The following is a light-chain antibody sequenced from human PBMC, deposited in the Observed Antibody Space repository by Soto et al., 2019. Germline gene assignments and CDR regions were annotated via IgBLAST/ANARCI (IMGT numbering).Light chain of an antibody. CDR3: SSYTTVNTLVS. CDR2: EVN. J-gene: IGLJ1*01. Sequence: QSALTQPASVSGSPGQSITISCIGTSSDIGNYNYVSWYQQHPGKAPKLIIYEVNNRPSGVSNRFSGSKSDNTASLTISGLQAEDEADYYCSSYTTVNTLVSFGTGTKLTVL. CDR1: SSDIGNYNY. V-gene: IGLV2-14*01.